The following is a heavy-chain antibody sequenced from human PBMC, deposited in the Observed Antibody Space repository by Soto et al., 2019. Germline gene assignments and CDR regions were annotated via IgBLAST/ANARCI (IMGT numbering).Heavy chain of an antibody. J-gene: IGHJ6*02. CDR1: GGSFSGYY. CDR3: ARGFKTYYYYGMDV. CDR2: INHSGST. V-gene: IGHV4-34*01. Sequence: SETLSLTCAVYGGSFSGYYWSWIRQPPGKGLEWIGEINHSGSTNYNPSLKSRVTISVDTSKNQFSLKLSSVTAADTAVYYCARGFKTYYYYGMDVWGQGTTVTVSS.